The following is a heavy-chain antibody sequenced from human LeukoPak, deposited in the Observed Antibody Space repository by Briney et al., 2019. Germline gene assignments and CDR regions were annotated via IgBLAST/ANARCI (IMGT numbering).Heavy chain of an antibody. D-gene: IGHD6-13*01. CDR3: ARGRAAAREPYYYYYYMDV. V-gene: IGHV4-39*07. Sequence: SETLSLTCTVSGDSISSSSYYWGWIRQPPGKGLEWIGEINHSGSTNYNPSPKSRVTISVDTSKNQFSLKLSSVTAADTAVYYCARGRAAAREPYYYYYYMDVWGKGTTVTVSS. CDR1: GDSISSSSYY. J-gene: IGHJ6*03. CDR2: INHSGST.